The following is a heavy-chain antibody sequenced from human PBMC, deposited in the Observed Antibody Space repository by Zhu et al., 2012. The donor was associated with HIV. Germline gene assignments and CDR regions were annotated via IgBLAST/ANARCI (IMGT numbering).Heavy chain of an antibody. Sequence: QVQLEQWGAGLVQPSETLSLTCAVYGGPFNDYYWNWIRQSPEKGLEWLGEINFRGTTTYTASLKSRLSISVDTSKSQFSLKLKSVTVADAGXYYCASHRPHFAXWGRELWSPSPQ. D-gene: IGHD6-6*01. V-gene: IGHV4-34*02. CDR2: INFRGTT. J-gene: IGHJ4*02. CDR3: ASHRPHFAX. CDR1: GGPFNDYY.